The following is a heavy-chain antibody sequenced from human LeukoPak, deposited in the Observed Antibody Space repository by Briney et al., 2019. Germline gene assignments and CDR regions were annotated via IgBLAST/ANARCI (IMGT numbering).Heavy chain of an antibody. CDR3: ARDNHYGDYTDY. D-gene: IGHD4-17*01. CDR2: ISSSSSYI. V-gene: IGHV3-21*01. CDR1: GFTFSSYS. J-gene: IGHJ4*02. Sequence: SGGSLRLSCAASGFTFSSYSMNWVRQAPGKGLEWVLSISSSSSYIYYADSVKGRFTISRDNAKNSLYLQMNSLRAEDTAVYYCARDNHYGDYTDYWGQGTLVTVSS.